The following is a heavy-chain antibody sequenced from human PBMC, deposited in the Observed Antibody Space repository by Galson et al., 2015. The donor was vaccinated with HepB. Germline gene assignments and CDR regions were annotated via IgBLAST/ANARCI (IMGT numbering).Heavy chain of an antibody. V-gene: IGHV3-15*07. Sequence: SLRLSCAASGFTFSNAWMNWVRQAPGKGLEWVGRIKSKTDGGTTDYAAPVKGRFTISRDDSKNTLYLQMNSLKTEDTAVYYCTTDRPSYYYDSSGSWGDYWGQGTLVTVSS. CDR3: TTDRPSYYYDSSGSWGDY. J-gene: IGHJ4*02. CDR1: GFTFSNAW. D-gene: IGHD3-22*01. CDR2: IKSKTDGGTT.